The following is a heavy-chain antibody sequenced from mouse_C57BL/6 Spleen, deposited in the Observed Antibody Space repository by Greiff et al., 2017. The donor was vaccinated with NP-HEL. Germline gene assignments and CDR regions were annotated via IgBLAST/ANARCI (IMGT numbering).Heavy chain of an antibody. V-gene: IGHV3-6*01. D-gene: IGHD1-1*01. CDR1: GYSITSGYY. CDR3: ARGDYYGSSYSDY. CDR2: ISYDGSN. Sequence: ESGPGLVKPSQSLSLTCSVTGYSITSGYYWNWIRQFPGNKLEWMGYISYDGSNNYNPSLKNRISITRDTSKNQFFLKLNSVTTEDTATYYCARGDYYGSSYSDYWGQGTTLTVSS. J-gene: IGHJ2*01.